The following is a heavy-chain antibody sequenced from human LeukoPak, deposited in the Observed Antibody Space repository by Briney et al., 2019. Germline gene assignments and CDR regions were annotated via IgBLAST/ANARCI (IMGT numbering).Heavy chain of an antibody. D-gene: IGHD1-7*01. CDR1: GGSFSGYY. J-gene: IGHJ5*02. CDR3: AKGGWNYGWFDP. CDR2: IYYSGST. Sequence: SETLSLTCAVSGGSFSGYYWSWIRQPPGKGLEWIGYIYYSGSTYYNPSLKSRVTVSLDTSKNQFSLKLSSVTAADAAVYYCAKGGWNYGWFDPWGQGTLVTVSS. V-gene: IGHV4-30-4*08.